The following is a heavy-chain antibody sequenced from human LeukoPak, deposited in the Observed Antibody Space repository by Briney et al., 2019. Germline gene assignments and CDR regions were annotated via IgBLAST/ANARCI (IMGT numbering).Heavy chain of an antibody. J-gene: IGHJ4*02. V-gene: IGHV4-30-4*01. CDR2: IYYSGST. D-gene: IGHD3-10*01. CDR3: AREWFGEPSHYFDY. CDR1: GGSISSGDYY. Sequence: PSQTLSLTCTVSGGSISSGDYYWSWIRQPPGKGLEWIGYIYYSGSTYYNPSLRSRVTISVDTSKNQFSLKLSSVTAADTAVYYCAREWFGEPSHYFDYWGQGTLVTVSS.